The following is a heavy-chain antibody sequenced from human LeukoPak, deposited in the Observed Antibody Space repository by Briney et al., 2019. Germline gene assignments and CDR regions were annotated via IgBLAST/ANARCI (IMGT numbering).Heavy chain of an antibody. J-gene: IGHJ5*02. Sequence: ASVKVSCKASGYTFTSYAMHWVRQAPGQRLEWMGWINAGNGNTKYSQKFQGRVTITRDTSASTAYMELSSLRSEDTAVYYCARGEGQDYYDSSGYYAWGQGTLVTVSS. CDR3: ARGEGQDYYDSSGYYA. D-gene: IGHD3-22*01. V-gene: IGHV1-3*01. CDR2: INAGNGNT. CDR1: GYTFTSYA.